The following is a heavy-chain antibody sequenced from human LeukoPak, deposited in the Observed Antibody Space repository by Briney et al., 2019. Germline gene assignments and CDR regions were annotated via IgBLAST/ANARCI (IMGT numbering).Heavy chain of an antibody. D-gene: IGHD4-17*01. V-gene: IGHV3-66*01. CDR1: GFTVSDNN. CDR3: AKGCGDYPVAFDI. CDR2: IYSGGNT. Sequence: GGSMRLSCVASGFTVSDNNMTWVRQAPGKGLEWVSSIYSGGNTYYADSVKGRFTISRDNSKNTVFLQMNSLRADDTAVYYCAKGCGDYPVAFDIWGQGTMVTVSS. J-gene: IGHJ3*02.